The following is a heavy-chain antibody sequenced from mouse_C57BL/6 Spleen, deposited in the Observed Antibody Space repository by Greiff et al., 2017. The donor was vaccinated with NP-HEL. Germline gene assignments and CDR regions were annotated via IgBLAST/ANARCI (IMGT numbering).Heavy chain of an antibody. CDR2: IHPNSGST. CDR3: AREGYGKGTRYFDV. V-gene: IGHV1-64*01. D-gene: IGHD2-1*01. Sequence: QVHVKQPGAELVKPGASVKLSCKASGYTFTSYWMHWVKQRPGQGLEWIGMIHPNSGSTNYNEKFKSKATLTVDKSSSTAYMQLSSLTSEDSAVYYCAREGYGKGTRYFDVWGTGTTVTVSS. CDR1: GYTFTSYW. J-gene: IGHJ1*03.